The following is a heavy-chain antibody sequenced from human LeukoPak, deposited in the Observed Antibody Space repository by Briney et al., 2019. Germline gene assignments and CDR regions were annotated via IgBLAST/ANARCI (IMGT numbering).Heavy chain of an antibody. D-gene: IGHD2-21*02. Sequence: GGSLRLSCAASGFTVSSNYMSWVRQAPGKGLEWVSLIYSGGSTYYAKGRFTISRDNSKNTLYLQVNSLRAEDTAIYHCAKTTYCGVDCYSWYFDYWGQGTLVTVSS. CDR3: AKTTYCGVDCYSWYFDY. V-gene: IGHV3-66*01. CDR1: GFTVSSNY. CDR2: IYSGGST. J-gene: IGHJ4*02.